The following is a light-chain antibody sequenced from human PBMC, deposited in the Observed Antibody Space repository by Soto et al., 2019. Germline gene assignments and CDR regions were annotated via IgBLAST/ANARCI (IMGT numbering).Light chain of an antibody. V-gene: IGKV1-39*02. J-gene: IGKJ3*01. Sequence: DIQMTQSPSSLSASVGDRVTITCRASQSISTYLNWYQQKAGLAPKLLIYAASSLQSGVPSRFSGSGSGTDFTLTISSLQPEDFAVYYCQHYDNTPPSVTFGPGTKVDIK. CDR2: AAS. CDR3: QHYDNTPPSVT. CDR1: QSISTY.